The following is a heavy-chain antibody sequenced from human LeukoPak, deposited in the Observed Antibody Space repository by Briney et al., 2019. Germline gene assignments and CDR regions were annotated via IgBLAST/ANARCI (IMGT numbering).Heavy chain of an antibody. CDR2: INSDGSST. J-gene: IGHJ3*02. Sequence: GGSLRLSCAASGFTFSSYWMHWVRQAPGKGLVWVSRINSDGSSTSYADSVKGRFTISRDNAKNTLYLQMNSLRAEDTAVYYCAREVEMATLYDAFDIWGQGTMVTVSS. V-gene: IGHV3-74*01. CDR1: GFTFSSYW. D-gene: IGHD5-24*01. CDR3: AREVEMATLYDAFDI.